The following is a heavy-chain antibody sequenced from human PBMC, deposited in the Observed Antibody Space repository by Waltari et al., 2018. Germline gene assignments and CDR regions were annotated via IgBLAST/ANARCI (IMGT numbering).Heavy chain of an antibody. V-gene: IGHV4-39*01. CDR3: ATYIGASIGTASFDV. CDR2: LSYKGAT. Sequence: GWIRQPPGQGLGWIGTLSYKGATYSSPSLKSRVTISRDTSKNQLSLILGSVTAADTAVYYCATYIGASIGTASFDVWGQGTMVTVSA. D-gene: IGHD5-12*01. J-gene: IGHJ3*01.